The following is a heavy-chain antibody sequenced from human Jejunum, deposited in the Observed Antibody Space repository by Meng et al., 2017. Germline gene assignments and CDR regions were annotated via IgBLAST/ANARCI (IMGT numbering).Heavy chain of an antibody. CDR3: VRDVNLDWYFDL. CDR2: TYYRSKWYN. J-gene: IGHJ2*01. CDR1: GDSVSGNRAA. V-gene: IGHV6-1*01. Sequence: SETLSLTCAISGDSVSGNRAAWNWIRQSPSRGLEWLGRTYYRSKWYNKYAVSVKSRISINPDTSKNQFSLHLNSVTPEDTAIYYCVRDVNLDWYFDLWGRGTLVTVSS. D-gene: IGHD1-14*01.